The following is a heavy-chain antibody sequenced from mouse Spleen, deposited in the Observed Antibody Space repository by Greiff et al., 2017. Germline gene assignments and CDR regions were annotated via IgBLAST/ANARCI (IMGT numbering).Heavy chain of an antibody. J-gene: IGHJ2*01. V-gene: IGHV1-15*01. CDR1: GYTFTDYE. CDR2: IDPETGGT. D-gene: IGHD1-1*02. CDR3: TRRWGYFDY. Sequence: QVQLQQSGAELVRPGASVTLSCKASGYTFTDYEMHWVKQTPVHGLEWIGAIDPETGGTAYNQKFKGKAILTADNSSSTAYMELRSLTSEDSAVYYCTRRWGYFDYWGQGTTLTVSS.